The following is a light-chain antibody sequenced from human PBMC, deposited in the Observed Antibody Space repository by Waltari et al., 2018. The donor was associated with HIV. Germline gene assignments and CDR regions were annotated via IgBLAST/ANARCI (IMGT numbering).Light chain of an antibody. V-gene: IGLV3-25*03. CDR1: ALANQH. CDR3: ESADSTGSYYV. CDR2: AGT. J-gene: IGLJ2*01. Sequence: SYELTQPPSVSVSPDQTATLTCSGDALANQHSYWYQQKAGQAPALVIFAGTERPSGIPERFSGTRSETTVTLTITGVQAEDEADYYCESADSTGSYYVFGRGTRLTVL.